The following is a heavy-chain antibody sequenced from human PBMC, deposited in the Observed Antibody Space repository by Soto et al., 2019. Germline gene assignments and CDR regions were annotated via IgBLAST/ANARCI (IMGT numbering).Heavy chain of an antibody. J-gene: IGHJ4*02. D-gene: IGHD2-2*01. CDR3: AKSVVPALELPTQKVYYFDY. V-gene: IGHV1-2*04. Sequence: ASVKVSCKASGYTLSGYYMHWVRQAPGQGLEWMGWINPNSGGTNYAQKFQGWVTMTRDTSISTAYMELSRLRSDDTAVYYCAKSVVPALELPTQKVYYFDYWGQGTLVTVSS. CDR2: INPNSGGT. CDR1: GYTLSGYY.